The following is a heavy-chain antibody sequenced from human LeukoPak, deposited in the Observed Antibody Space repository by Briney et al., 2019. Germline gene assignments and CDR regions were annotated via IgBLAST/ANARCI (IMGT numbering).Heavy chain of an antibody. V-gene: IGHV4-34*01. J-gene: IGHJ4*02. Sequence: PSETLSLTCAVYGGPFSDFYWNWIRQPPGKGLEWIGEINHSGTTYYNLSLKSRVTISIDTSRNQFSLKMTSVTAADTAVYYCARQLRGLAAAQWGQGTLVTVSS. CDR3: ARQLRGLAAAQ. CDR1: GGPFSDFY. CDR2: INHSGTT. D-gene: IGHD6-13*01.